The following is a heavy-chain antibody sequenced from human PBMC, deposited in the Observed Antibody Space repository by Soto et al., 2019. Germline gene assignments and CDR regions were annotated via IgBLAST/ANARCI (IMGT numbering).Heavy chain of an antibody. V-gene: IGHV2-5*02. CDR3: AHSHSNWNYAVGLDY. J-gene: IGHJ4*01. D-gene: IGHD1-7*01. Sequence: QITLKESGPTLVKPTQTLTLTCTFSGFSLSTSGVGVGWISQPPGKALEWLALIYWDDDKRYSPSLKSRITIAKDTSKNQVVLTMTDMDPVDTATSDCAHSHSNWNYAVGLDYWGRGIMVAVAS. CDR2: IYWDDDK. CDR1: GFSLSTSGVG.